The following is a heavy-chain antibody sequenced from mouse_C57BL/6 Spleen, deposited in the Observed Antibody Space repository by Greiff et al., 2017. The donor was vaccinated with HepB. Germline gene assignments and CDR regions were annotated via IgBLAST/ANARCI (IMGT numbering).Heavy chain of an antibody. J-gene: IGHJ2*01. CDR1: GFTFSDYY. CDR2: INYDGSST. V-gene: IGHV5-16*01. Sequence: EVKVVESEGGLVQPGSSMKLSCTASGFTFSDYYMAWVRQVPEKGLEWVANINYDGSSTYYLDSLKSRFIISRDNAKNILYLQMSSLKSEDTATYYCAREGDSGYFDYWGQGTTLTVSS. CDR3: AREGDSGYFDY. D-gene: IGHD3-3*01.